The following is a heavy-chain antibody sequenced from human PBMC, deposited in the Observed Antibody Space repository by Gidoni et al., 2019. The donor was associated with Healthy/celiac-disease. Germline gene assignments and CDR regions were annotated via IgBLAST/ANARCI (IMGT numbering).Heavy chain of an antibody. CDR1: GFTFSRYA. Sequence: EVQLLESGVGLVHPGGSLRLSCPASGFTFSRYAMSWVRQAPGKGLEWVSAISGSGGSTYYADYVKGRFTISRDNSKNTLYLQMNSLRAEDTAVYYCAKDSVATITFEDYWGQGTLVTVSS. CDR3: AKDSVATITFEDY. J-gene: IGHJ4*02. V-gene: IGHV3-23*01. CDR2: ISGSGGST. D-gene: IGHD5-12*01.